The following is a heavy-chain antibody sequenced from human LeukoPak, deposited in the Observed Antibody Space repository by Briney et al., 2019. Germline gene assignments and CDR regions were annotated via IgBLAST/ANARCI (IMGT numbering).Heavy chain of an antibody. V-gene: IGHV4-39*01. D-gene: IGHD5-18*01. CDR3: ARLYGAFRYNFGS. CDR1: DDSFSSSSYY. Sequence: SETLSLTCTVSDDSFSSSSYYWGWVRQPPGKYLEWIASIYYSGSTYYNPSLKSRVTMSVDTSKNQFSLKLSSATAADTAVYYCARLYGAFRYNFGSWGQGTLVTVSS. CDR2: IYYSGST. J-gene: IGHJ4*02.